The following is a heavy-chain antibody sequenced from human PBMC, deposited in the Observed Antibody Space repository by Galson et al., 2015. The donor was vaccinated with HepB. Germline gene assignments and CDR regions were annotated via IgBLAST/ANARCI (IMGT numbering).Heavy chain of an antibody. D-gene: IGHD1-26*01. Sequence: SLRLSCAASGFTFSSYSMNWVRQAPGKGLEWVSSISSSRSYIYYADSVKGRFTISRGNAKNSLYLQMNSLRAEDTAVYYCARDHLEGATTFECTDYWGQGTLVTVSS. V-gene: IGHV3-21*01. CDR1: GFTFSSYS. J-gene: IGHJ4*02. CDR3: ARDHLEGATTFECTDY. CDR2: ISSSRSYI.